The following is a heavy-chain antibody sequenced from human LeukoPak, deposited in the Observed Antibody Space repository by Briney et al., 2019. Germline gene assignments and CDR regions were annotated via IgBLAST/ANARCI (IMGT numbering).Heavy chain of an antibody. J-gene: IGHJ4*02. CDR2: IRSKAYGGTT. CDR3: TGEYCSGGSCFDDY. V-gene: IGHV3-49*04. Sequence: PGGSLRLSCAASGFTFSSYTMSWVRQAPGNGLEWVGFIRSKAYGGTTEYAASVKGRFTISRDDSKSIAYLQMNSLKTEDTAVYYCTGEYCSGGSCFDDYWGQGTLVTVSS. D-gene: IGHD2-15*01. CDR1: GFTFSSYT.